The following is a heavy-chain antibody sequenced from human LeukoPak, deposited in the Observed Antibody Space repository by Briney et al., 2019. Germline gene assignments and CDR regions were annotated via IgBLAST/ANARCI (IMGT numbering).Heavy chain of an antibody. V-gene: IGHV3-74*01. J-gene: IGHJ5*02. CDR2: INSDGSST. CDR1: RYTFSSYW. Sequence: PGGSLRLSCAASRYTFSSYWMHWVRQAPGKGLVWVSRINSDGSSTSYADSVKGRFTISRDNAKNTLYLQMNSLRAEHTAVYYCAREEGDGYNWFWFDPWGQGTLVTVSS. D-gene: IGHD5-24*01. CDR3: AREEGDGYNWFWFDP.